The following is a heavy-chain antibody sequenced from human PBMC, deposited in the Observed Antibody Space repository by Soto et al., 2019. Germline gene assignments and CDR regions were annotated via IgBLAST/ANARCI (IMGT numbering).Heavy chain of an antibody. J-gene: IGHJ4*02. D-gene: IGHD6-13*01. CDR3: ARAVTGAAAGTLDY. CDR1: GGTFSSYT. CDR2: IIPILGIA. Sequence: SVKVSCKASGGTFSSYTISWVRQAPGQGLEWMGRIIPILGIANYAQKFQGRVTITADTSMSTAYMELSRLRSDDTAVYYFARAVTGAAAGTLDYWGQGTLVTVSS. V-gene: IGHV1-69*02.